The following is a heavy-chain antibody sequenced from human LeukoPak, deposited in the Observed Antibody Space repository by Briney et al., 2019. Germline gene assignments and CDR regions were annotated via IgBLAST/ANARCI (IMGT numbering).Heavy chain of an antibody. CDR2: VTSSGGST. Sequence: GGSLRLSCAASGFNFRSFSMTWVRQAPGKGLEWVSTVTSSGGSTYYADSVKGRFTISRDNSKNTLYLQMNSLRAEDTAVYYCAKGYGMDVWGQGTTVTVSS. CDR1: GFNFRSFS. V-gene: IGHV3-23*01. CDR3: AKGYGMDV. J-gene: IGHJ6*02.